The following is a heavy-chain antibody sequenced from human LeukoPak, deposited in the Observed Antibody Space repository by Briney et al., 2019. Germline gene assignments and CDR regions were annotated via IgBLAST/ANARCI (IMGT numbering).Heavy chain of an antibody. Sequence: GGSLRLSCAASGFTVSDNYMSWVRQAPGKGLEWVSVMYSRGDTYYADSVKGRFTFTRDISKNTLYLQMNGLRTEDTAMYYCARDAPQVPAAGVLASWGQGTLVTVSS. V-gene: IGHV3-53*01. CDR3: ARDAPQVPAAGVLAS. CDR1: GFTVSDNY. CDR2: MYSRGDT. D-gene: IGHD6-13*01. J-gene: IGHJ5*02.